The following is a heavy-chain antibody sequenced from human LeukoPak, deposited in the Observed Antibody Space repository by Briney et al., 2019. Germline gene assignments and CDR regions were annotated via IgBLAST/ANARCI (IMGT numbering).Heavy chain of an antibody. Sequence: GGSLRLSCAASGFTFSSYAMSWVRQAPGKGLEWVSAISGSGGSTYYADTVRGRFTISRDNSKNTLYLQMNSRRPEDTAVYYCAKQTGDSSSWIDYWGQGTLVTDSS. V-gene: IGHV3-23*01. CDR3: AKQTGDSSSWIDY. CDR1: GFTFSSYA. CDR2: ISGSGGST. J-gene: IGHJ4*02. D-gene: IGHD6-13*01.